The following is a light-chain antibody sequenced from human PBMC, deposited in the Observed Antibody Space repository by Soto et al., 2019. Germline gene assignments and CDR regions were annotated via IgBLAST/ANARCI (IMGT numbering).Light chain of an antibody. CDR3: HQYDSIVQT. CDR2: GAS. J-gene: IGKJ1*01. V-gene: IGKV3-15*01. CDR1: QSVSSN. Sequence: EIVLTQSPGTLSLSPGERATLSFRASQSVSSNLAWYQQKPGQAPRLLIYGASTRATGIPARFSGSGSGTEFTLTISSLQSEDFAVYYCHQYDSIVQTFGQGTKVDIK.